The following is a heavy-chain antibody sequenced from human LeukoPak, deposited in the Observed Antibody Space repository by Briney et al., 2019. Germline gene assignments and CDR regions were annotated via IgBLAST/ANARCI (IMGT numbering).Heavy chain of an antibody. CDR1: GYTFTSYG. Sequence: ASVKVSCKASGYTFTSYGISWVRQSPGRGLEWMGWISTYNGNTNYAQKVQGRVTMTTDTSTSTAYMELRSLRSDDTAVYYCARISNYYDSTGYEYWGQGTLVTVSS. CDR3: ARISNYYDSTGYEY. D-gene: IGHD3-22*01. V-gene: IGHV1-18*04. CDR2: ISTYNGNT. J-gene: IGHJ4*02.